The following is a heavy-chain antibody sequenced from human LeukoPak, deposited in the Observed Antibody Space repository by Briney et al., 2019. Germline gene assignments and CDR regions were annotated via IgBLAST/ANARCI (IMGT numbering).Heavy chain of an antibody. Sequence: ASVKVSCKASGYTFTGYYMHWVRQAPGQGLEWMEWINPNSGGTNYAQKFQGRVTMTRDTSISTAYMELSRLRSDDTAVYYCAARDPYSSGRFWNDYWGQGTLVTVSS. CDR3: AARDPYSSGRFWNDY. CDR1: GYTFTGYY. D-gene: IGHD6-19*01. V-gene: IGHV1-2*02. J-gene: IGHJ4*02. CDR2: INPNSGGT.